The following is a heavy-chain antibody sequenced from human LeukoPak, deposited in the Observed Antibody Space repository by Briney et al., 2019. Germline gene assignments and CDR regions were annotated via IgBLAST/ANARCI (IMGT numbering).Heavy chain of an antibody. CDR1: GGSISSYY. CDR2: IYYSGST. V-gene: IGHV4-59*01. J-gene: IGHJ5*02. Sequence: SETLSLTCTVSGGSISSYYWSWIRQPPGKGLEWIGYIYYSGSTNHNPSLKSRVTISVDTSKNQFSLKLSSVTAADTAVYYCARVGGIAAYNWFDPWGQGTLVTVSS. D-gene: IGHD6-25*01. CDR3: ARVGGIAAYNWFDP.